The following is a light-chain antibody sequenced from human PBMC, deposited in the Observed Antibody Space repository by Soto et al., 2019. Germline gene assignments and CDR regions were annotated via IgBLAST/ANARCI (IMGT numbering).Light chain of an antibody. CDR3: QQRSNWPLT. Sequence: EVVLKQSPGTLSLSKGERATLSCRASQSVSSYLALYQQKPGQAPSLLIYDASNRATGIPARFSGSGSGTDFTLTISSLGPEDFAVYYCQQRSNWPLTFGGGTKVDIK. V-gene: IGKV3-11*01. J-gene: IGKJ4*01. CDR2: DAS. CDR1: QSVSSY.